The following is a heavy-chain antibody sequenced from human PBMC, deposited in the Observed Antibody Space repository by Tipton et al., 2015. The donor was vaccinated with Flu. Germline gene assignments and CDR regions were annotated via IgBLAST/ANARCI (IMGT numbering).Heavy chain of an antibody. D-gene: IGHD3-3*01. Sequence: VQLVQSGAEVKKPGESLKISCKGSGYSFTSYWIDWVRQMPGKGLEWMGIIYPGDSDTRYSPSFQGQVTISADKSISTAYLQWSSLKASDTAMYYCARHRSTYYDFWSGHYYYYGMDVWGQGTTVTVSS. CDR2: IYPGDSDT. V-gene: IGHV5-51*01. J-gene: IGHJ6*02. CDR3: ARHRSTYYDFWSGHYYYYGMDV. CDR1: GYSFTSYW.